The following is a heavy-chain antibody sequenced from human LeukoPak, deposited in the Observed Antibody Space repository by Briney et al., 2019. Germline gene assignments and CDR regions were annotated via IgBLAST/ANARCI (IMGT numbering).Heavy chain of an antibody. Sequence: SETLSLTCAVSGGSISSGGYSWSWIRQPPGKGLEWIGYIYHSGSTYYNPSLKSRVTISVDGSKNQFSLKLSSVTAADTAVYYCARGGYDSSSPFDYWGQGTLVTVSS. D-gene: IGHD3-22*01. CDR3: ARGGYDSSSPFDY. CDR2: IYHSGST. V-gene: IGHV4-30-2*01. CDR1: GGSISSGGYS. J-gene: IGHJ4*02.